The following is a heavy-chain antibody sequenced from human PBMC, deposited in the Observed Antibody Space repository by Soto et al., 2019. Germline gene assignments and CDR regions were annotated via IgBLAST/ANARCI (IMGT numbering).Heavy chain of an antibody. J-gene: IGHJ6*02. D-gene: IGHD3-10*01. V-gene: IGHV3-48*01. Sequence: GGSLRLSCAASGFTFSSYSMNWVRQAPGKGLEWVSYISNGGSTIYYADSVKGRFTISRDNAKNTLYLQMNSLRAEDTAVYYCARNPGEVRGVITPEIYYYYGMDVWGQGTTVTVSS. CDR2: ISNGGSTI. CDR3: ARNPGEVRGVITPEIYYYYGMDV. CDR1: GFTFSSYS.